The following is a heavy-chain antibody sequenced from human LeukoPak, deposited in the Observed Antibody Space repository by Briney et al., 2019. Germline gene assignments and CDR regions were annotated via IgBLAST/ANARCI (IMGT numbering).Heavy chain of an antibody. Sequence: SETLSLTCTVSGGSISSGGYYWSWIRQHPGKGLEWIGYIYYSGSTYYNPSLKSRVTISVDTSKNQFSLKLSSVTAADTAVYYCARAWGYSYGHAISLDYWGQGTLVTVSS. CDR1: GGSISSGGYY. CDR3: ARAWGYSYGHAISLDY. V-gene: IGHV4-31*03. J-gene: IGHJ4*02. D-gene: IGHD5-18*01. CDR2: IYYSGST.